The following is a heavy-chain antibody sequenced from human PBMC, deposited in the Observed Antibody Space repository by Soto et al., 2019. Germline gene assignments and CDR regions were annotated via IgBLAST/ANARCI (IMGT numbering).Heavy chain of an antibody. CDR1: GGSISSGDYY. CDR2: IYYSGST. D-gene: IGHD2-15*01. J-gene: IGHJ6*02. Sequence: KASETLSLTCTVSGGSISSGDYYWSWIRQPPGKGLEWIGYIYYSGSTYYNPSLKSRVTISVDTSKNQFSLKLSSVTAADTAVYYCARAKYCSGGSCYPSYYYYGMDVWGQGTTVTV. V-gene: IGHV4-30-4*01. CDR3: ARAKYCSGGSCYPSYYYYGMDV.